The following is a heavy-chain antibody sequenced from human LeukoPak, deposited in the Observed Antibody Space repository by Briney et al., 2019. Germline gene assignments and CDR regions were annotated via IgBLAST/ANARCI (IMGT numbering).Heavy chain of an antibody. J-gene: IGHJ6*04. Sequence: GESLKISCMASGYSFTNYWIAWVRQMPGKGLEWTGVISPGDSDTRYSPSFQGQVTISVDKSISTAYLTWSSLKASDTAMYYCFCIIHQGSRVGSYGMDVWSKATTVTVYS. CDR1: GYSFTNYW. V-gene: IGHV5-51*01. CDR3: FCIIHQGSRVGSYGMDV. D-gene: IGHD1-14*01. CDR2: ISPGDSDT.